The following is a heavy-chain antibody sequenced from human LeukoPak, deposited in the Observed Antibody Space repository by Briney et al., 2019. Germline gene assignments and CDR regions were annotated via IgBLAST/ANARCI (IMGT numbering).Heavy chain of an antibody. CDR1: GFTFSNYW. D-gene: IGHD3-22*01. V-gene: IGHV3-7*01. J-gene: IGHJ4*02. CDR3: ARDNSDYDSSFFDY. CDR2: IKQDGSEK. Sequence: GGSLRLSCAASGFTFSNYWMSWVRQAPGKGLEWVANIKQDGSEKYYVDSVKSRFTVSRDNAKNSLFLQMNSLRAEDTAAYYCARDNSDYDSSFFDYWGQGTLVTVSS.